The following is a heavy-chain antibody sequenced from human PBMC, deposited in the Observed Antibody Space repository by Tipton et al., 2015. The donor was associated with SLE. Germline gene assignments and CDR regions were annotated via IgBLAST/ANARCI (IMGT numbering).Heavy chain of an antibody. CDR3: ARYTPEYGSGKPIDY. D-gene: IGHD3-10*01. CDR1: GDSISRRCYY. Sequence: TLSLTCNVSGDSISRRCYYWGWIRPPPGKRLEWIGSIYYSGSTYYKPSLKSRVTISVDTSKNQFSLKLSSVTAADTAVYYCARYTPEYGSGKPIDYWGQGTLVTVSS. CDR2: IYYSGST. V-gene: IGHV4-39*01. J-gene: IGHJ4*02.